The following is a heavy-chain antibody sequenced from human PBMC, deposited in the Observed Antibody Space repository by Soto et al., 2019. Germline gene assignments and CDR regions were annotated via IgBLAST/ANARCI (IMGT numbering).Heavy chain of an antibody. J-gene: IGHJ4*02. D-gene: IGHD6-13*01. V-gene: IGHV3-23*01. CDR2: VSASGLNT. Sequence: GGSLRLSCAASGFTFSTYAMAWVRQAPGKGLEWVSGVSASGLNTDYADPVKGRFYISRDNSKNTLYLQMNSLRAEDTAVYYCAKSKAAAGTDQLDYWGQGTLVTVSS. CDR1: GFTFSTYA. CDR3: AKSKAAAGTDQLDY.